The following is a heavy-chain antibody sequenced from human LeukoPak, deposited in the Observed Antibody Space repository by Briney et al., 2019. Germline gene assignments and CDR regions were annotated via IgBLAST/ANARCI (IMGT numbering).Heavy chain of an antibody. V-gene: IGHV4-59*11. J-gene: IGHJ4*02. D-gene: IGHD6-13*01. CDR3: ARMYSSSWSVKFDY. Sequence: SETLSLTFTVSGGSISSHYWSWIRQPPGKGQEWIGYIYYSGSTNYNPSLKSRVTISVDTSKNQFSLKLSSVTAADTAVYYCARMYSSSWSVKFDYWGQGTLVTVSS. CDR1: GGSISSHY. CDR2: IYYSGST.